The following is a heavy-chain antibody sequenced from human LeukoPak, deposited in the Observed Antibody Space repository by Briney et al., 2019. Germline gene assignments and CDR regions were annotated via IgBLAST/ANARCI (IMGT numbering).Heavy chain of an antibody. V-gene: IGHV4-39*07. CDR1: GGSISSSSYY. CDR3: ARDDMVRGASDAFDI. D-gene: IGHD3-10*01. J-gene: IGHJ3*02. Sequence: PSETLSLTCTVSGGSISSSSYYWGWIRQPPGKGLEWIGSIYYSGSTYYNPSLKSRVTISVDTSKNQFSLKLSSVTAADTAVYYCARDDMVRGASDAFDIWGQGTMVTVSS. CDR2: IYYSGST.